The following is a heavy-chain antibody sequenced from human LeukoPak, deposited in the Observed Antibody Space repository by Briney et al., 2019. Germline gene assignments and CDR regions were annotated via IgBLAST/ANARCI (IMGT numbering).Heavy chain of an antibody. V-gene: IGHV1-8*01. D-gene: IGHD5-18*01. Sequence: ASVKVSCKASGYTFTSYDINWVRQATGQGLEWMGWMNPNSGNTGYAQKFQGRVTMTRNTSISTAYMELSSLRSEDTAVYYCARAPPGGGPLYSYGPRGSRFDPWGQGTLVTVSS. CDR3: ARAPPGGGPLYSYGPRGSRFDP. CDR2: MNPNSGNT. J-gene: IGHJ5*02. CDR1: GYTFTSYD.